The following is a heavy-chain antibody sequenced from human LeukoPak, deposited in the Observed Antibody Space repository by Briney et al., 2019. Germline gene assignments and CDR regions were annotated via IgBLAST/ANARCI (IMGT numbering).Heavy chain of an antibody. CDR3: ARGSRSGSYYRWFDP. CDR2: IYHSGST. Sequence: SETLSLTCAVSGGSNSSGGYSWSWIRQPPGKGLEWIGYIYHSGSTYYNPSLKSRVTISVDRSKNQFSLKLSSVTAADTAVYYCARGSRSGSYYRWFDPWGQGTLVTVSS. J-gene: IGHJ5*02. V-gene: IGHV4-30-2*01. D-gene: IGHD1-26*01. CDR1: GGSNSSGGYS.